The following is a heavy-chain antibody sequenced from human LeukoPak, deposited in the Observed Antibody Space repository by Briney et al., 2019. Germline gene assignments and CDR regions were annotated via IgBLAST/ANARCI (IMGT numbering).Heavy chain of an antibody. J-gene: IGHJ4*02. V-gene: IGHV3-15*01. D-gene: IGHD3-22*01. CDR3: TTDEDYYDSSGYYRGGY. CDR2: IKSKTDGGTT. CDR1: GGSISSYY. Sequence: ETLSLTCTVSGGSISSYYWSWVRQAPGKGLEWVGRIKSKTDGGTTDYAAPVKGRFTISRDDSKNTLYLQMNSLKTEDTAVYYCTTDEDYYDSSGYYRGGYWGQGTLVTVSS.